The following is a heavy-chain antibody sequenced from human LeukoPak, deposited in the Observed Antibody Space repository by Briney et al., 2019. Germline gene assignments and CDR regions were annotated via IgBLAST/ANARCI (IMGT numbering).Heavy chain of an antibody. CDR2: IYYSGRT. CDR1: GASISSSTYY. J-gene: IGHJ4*02. D-gene: IGHD5-12*01. CDR3: AAHIADAHDYPNGVDY. V-gene: IGHV4-39*01. Sequence: SQTLSLTSTVSGASISSSTYYWGWIRQPPRKGLECIGSIYYSGRTYYNPSLKSRVTISVDTSKSQFSLRLRSVTAADTAVYYFAAHIADAHDYPNGVDYWGQGTLVTVSS.